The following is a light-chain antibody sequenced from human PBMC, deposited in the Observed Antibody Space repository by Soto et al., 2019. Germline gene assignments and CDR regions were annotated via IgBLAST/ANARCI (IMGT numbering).Light chain of an antibody. Sequence: QAVVTQPASVSGSPGQSITISCTGTSSDVGSYNLVSWYQQHPGKAPKLMIYEGSKRPSGVSNRFSGSKSGNTASVTISGLQAEDEADYYCCSYAGSSTYVVFGGGTKVTVL. CDR3: CSYAGSSTYVV. CDR1: SSDVGSYNL. V-gene: IGLV2-23*01. J-gene: IGLJ2*01. CDR2: EGS.